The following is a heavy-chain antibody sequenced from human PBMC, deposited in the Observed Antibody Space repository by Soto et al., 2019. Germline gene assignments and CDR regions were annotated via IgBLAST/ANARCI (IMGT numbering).Heavy chain of an antibody. CDR2: VYNSGST. V-gene: IGHV4-59*01. J-gene: IGHJ5*02. CDR3: ARGGPSSKWLDP. CDR1: GGSISSYY. Sequence: SETLSLTCTVSGGSISSYYWIWIRQPPGKGLEWIGYVYNSGSTNYNPSLKSRVTISIDTSKNQFSLKLTSLTATDTAVYYCARGGPSSKWLDPWGQGTLVPVS.